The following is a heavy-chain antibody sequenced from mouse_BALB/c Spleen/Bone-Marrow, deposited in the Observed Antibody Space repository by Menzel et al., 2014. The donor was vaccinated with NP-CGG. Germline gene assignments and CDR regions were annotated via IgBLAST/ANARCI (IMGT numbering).Heavy chain of an antibody. D-gene: IGHD2-1*01. CDR2: INSDGGVT. Sequence: EVQVVESGGGLVQPGGSLKLSCAASGFTFSSYGMSWVRQTPDKRLELVATINSDGGVTYYPDSVKGRFTISSDNAKNTLYLQMSSLKSEDTAMYYCARENPYGNYFDYWGQGTTLTVSS. V-gene: IGHV5-6-3*01. CDR1: GFTFSSYG. CDR3: ARENPYGNYFDY. J-gene: IGHJ2*01.